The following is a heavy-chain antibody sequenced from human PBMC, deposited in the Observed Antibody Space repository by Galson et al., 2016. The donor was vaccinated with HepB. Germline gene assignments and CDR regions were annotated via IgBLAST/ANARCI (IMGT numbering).Heavy chain of an antibody. V-gene: IGHV3-48*02. CDR3: ARNGASYMDV. J-gene: IGHJ6*03. CDR1: GFAFSGYN. D-gene: IGHD2-8*01. CDR2: IVTSSSTI. Sequence: SLRLSCAASGFAFSGYNMNWVRQAPGKGLEWVSYIVTSSSTIYYADSVKGRFTISRDNAQNSLYLQMNSLRDDDTAGYYCARNGASYMDVWGKGTTVTVSS.